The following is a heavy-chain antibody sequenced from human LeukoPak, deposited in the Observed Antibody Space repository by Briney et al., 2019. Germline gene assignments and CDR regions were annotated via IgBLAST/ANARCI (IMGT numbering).Heavy chain of an antibody. CDR1: GFTFSNYA. Sequence: GGSLRLSCAASGFTFSNYAMTWVRQAPGKGLQWVSSISGSGGSTYYADSVKGRFTISRDNSKNTLYLQMNSLRADDTAVYYCAKDSSSWYYMDVWGKGTTVTVSS. J-gene: IGHJ6*03. CDR3: AKDSSSWYYMDV. V-gene: IGHV3-23*01. CDR2: ISGSGGST. D-gene: IGHD6-13*01.